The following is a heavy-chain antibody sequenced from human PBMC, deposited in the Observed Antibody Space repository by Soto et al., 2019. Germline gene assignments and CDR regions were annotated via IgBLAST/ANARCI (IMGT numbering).Heavy chain of an antibody. CDR2: IYYSGST. Sequence: SETLSLTCTVSGGSISSSSYYWGWIRQPPGKGLEWIGSIYYSGSTYYNPSLKSRVTISVDTSKNQFSLKLSSVTAADTAVYYCARQPNIVVVVAGFADYWGQGTLVTVSS. D-gene: IGHD2-15*01. J-gene: IGHJ4*02. CDR1: GGSISSSSYY. V-gene: IGHV4-39*01. CDR3: ARQPNIVVVVAGFADY.